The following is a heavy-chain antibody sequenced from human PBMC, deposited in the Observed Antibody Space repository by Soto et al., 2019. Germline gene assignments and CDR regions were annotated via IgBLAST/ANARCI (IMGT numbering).Heavy chain of an antibody. J-gene: IGHJ4*02. D-gene: IGHD3-10*01. CDR2: IYNSVNT. CDR1: GDSISNCYYT. Sequence: QVQLQASGPGLVEPSQPLSPTCTSSGDSISNCYYTWRWIRHPPGKDLEWTGHIYNSVNTYSNPSLKSRVTISADTSKNQFSLKLSSVTAADTAVYYCARGPSGDKVDYWGQGTLVTVSS. V-gene: IGHV4-30-4*01. CDR3: ARGPSGDKVDY.